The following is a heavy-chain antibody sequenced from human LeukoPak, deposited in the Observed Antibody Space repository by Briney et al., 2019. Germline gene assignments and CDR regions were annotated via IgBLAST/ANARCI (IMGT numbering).Heavy chain of an antibody. Sequence: GGSLRLSCAASGFTFGSYAMHWVRQAPGKGLEWVAVISYDGSNKYYADSVKGRFTISRDNSKNTLYLQMNSLRAEDTAVYYCARSAYGDNFDYWGQGTLVTVSS. CDR2: ISYDGSNK. J-gene: IGHJ4*02. D-gene: IGHD4-17*01. CDR1: GFTFGSYA. V-gene: IGHV3-30-3*01. CDR3: ARSAYGDNFDY.